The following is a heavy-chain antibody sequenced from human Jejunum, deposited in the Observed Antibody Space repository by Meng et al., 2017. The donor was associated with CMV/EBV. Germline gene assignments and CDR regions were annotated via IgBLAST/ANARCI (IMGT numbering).Heavy chain of an antibody. Sequence: NGVCVGWIRQPPGMALEWLALIYWNDGKRYRPGLKSRLTITKVTSKNQVVLTMTNMDPVDTATYYCAHMYDFWSVNYFYYGMDVWGQGTTVTVSS. D-gene: IGHD3-3*01. V-gene: IGHV2-5*01. J-gene: IGHJ6*02. CDR1: NGVC. CDR3: AHMYDFWSVNYFYYGMDV. CDR2: IYWNDGK.